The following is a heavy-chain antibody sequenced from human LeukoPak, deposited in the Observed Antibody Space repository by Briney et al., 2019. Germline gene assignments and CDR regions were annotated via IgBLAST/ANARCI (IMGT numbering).Heavy chain of an antibody. V-gene: IGHV4-30-4*07. CDR3: ARRGSSGWFH. D-gene: IGHD6-19*01. CDR2: IYYSGST. CDR1: GGSISSGGYS. Sequence: PSETLSLTCAVSGGSISSGGYSWSWIRQPPGKGLEWIGYIYYSGSTYYNPSLKSRVTISVDTSKNQFSLKLSSVTAADTAVYYCARRGSSGWFHWGQGTLVTVSS. J-gene: IGHJ4*02.